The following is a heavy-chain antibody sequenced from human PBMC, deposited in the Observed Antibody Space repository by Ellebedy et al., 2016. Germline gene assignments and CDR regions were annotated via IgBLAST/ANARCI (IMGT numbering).Heavy chain of an antibody. J-gene: IGHJ4*02. CDR2: IHAGNSDT. CDR1: GHSFTNYW. Sequence: GGSLRLSCKGSGHSFTNYWFGWVRQVPGEGLEWMGIIHAGNSDTRYSPSFQGQASISADKSTSTAYLQWSSLKASETAIYHCAATSAGNDFWDYWGQGTLVTVSS. CDR3: AATSAGNDFWDY. V-gene: IGHV5-51*01. D-gene: IGHD3-3*01.